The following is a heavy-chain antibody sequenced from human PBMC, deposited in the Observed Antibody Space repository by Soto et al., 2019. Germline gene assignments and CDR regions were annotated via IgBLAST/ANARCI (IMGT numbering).Heavy chain of an antibody. CDR2: IYYSGTT. V-gene: IGHV4-39*01. Sequence: SETLSLTCTVSGGSINSVGYYWFWIHKPPGKGLERIGSIYYSGTTDYNPSLTSRVTISVDTSKNRFSLKLSSVTAADTAVYYCAKRRVVPTARYYYYGMDVWGQGTTVTVSS. CDR3: AKRRVVPTARYYYYGMDV. J-gene: IGHJ6*02. CDR1: GGSINSVGYY. D-gene: IGHD2-2*01.